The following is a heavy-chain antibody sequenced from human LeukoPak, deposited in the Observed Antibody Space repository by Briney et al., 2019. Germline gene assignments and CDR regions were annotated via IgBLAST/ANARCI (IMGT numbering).Heavy chain of an antibody. CDR2: IYYSGST. D-gene: IGHD2-21*01. J-gene: IGHJ4*02. Sequence: PSETLSLTCTVSGGSISSYYWSWIRQPPGKGLEWIGYIYYSGSTNYNPSRKSRVTISVDTSKNQFSLKLSCVTAADTAVYYCASGDMPYCGGDCFHLGYGGQGTLVTVSS. CDR1: GGSISSYY. V-gene: IGHV4-59*01. CDR3: ASGDMPYCGGDCFHLGY.